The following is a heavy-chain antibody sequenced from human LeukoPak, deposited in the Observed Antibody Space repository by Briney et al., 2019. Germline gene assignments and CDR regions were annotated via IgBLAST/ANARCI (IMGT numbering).Heavy chain of an antibody. CDR2: ISWNSGAI. CDR1: GFTFDDYA. D-gene: IGHD5-24*01. J-gene: IGHJ4*02. CDR3: AKDRDGYNGNLDY. Sequence: GGSLRLSCATSGFTFDDYAMHWVRQTPGKGLEWVSGISWNSGAIGYADSVKGRFTISRDNAKNSLYLQMNSLRAEDTALYYCAKDRDGYNGNLDYWGQGNLVTVSS. V-gene: IGHV3-9*01.